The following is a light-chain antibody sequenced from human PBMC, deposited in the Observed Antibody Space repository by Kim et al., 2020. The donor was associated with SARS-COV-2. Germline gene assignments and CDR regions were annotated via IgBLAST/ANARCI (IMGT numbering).Light chain of an antibody. J-gene: IGLJ2*01. V-gene: IGLV3-9*01. CDR3: QVWDSSTVV. Sequence: VARGQTARITVGGNNIGSKNVHWYQQKPGQAPVLVIYRDSNRPSGIPERFSGSNAGNTATLTISRAQAGDEADYYCQVWDSSTVVFGGGTQLTVL. CDR1: NIGSKN. CDR2: RDS.